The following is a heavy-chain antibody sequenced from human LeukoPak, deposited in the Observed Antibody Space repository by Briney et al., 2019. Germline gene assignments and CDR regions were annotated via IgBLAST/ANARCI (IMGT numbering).Heavy chain of an antibody. Sequence: GRSLRLSCAASGFTFDDYAMHWVRQAPGKGLEWVSGISWNSGSIGYADSVKGRFTISRDNAKNSLYLQMNSLRAEDTALYYCAKVIRGRYCSSLHAWTDAFDIWGQGTMVTVSS. CDR3: AKVIRGRYCSSLHAWTDAFDI. CDR2: ISWNSGSI. V-gene: IGHV3-9*01. J-gene: IGHJ3*02. CDR1: GFTFDDYA. D-gene: IGHD6-13*01.